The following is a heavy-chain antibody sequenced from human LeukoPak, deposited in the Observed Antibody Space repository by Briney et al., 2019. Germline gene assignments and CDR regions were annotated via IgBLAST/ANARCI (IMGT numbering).Heavy chain of an antibody. CDR2: FDPKDGET. CDR3: ARDHYYDISGYYHYFDY. V-gene: IGHV1-24*01. J-gene: IGHJ4*02. CDR1: GYTLTELS. Sequence: ASVKVSCKVSGYTLTELSMHWVRQAPGKGLEWMGSFDPKDGETIYAQKFQGRVTMTEDTSTDTAYMELSSLRSEDTAVYYCARDHYYDISGYYHYFDYWGQGTLVTVSS. D-gene: IGHD3-22*01.